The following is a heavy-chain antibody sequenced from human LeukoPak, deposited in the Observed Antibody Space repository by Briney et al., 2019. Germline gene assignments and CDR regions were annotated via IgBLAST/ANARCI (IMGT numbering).Heavy chain of an antibody. V-gene: IGHV1-69*13. D-gene: IGHD3-10*01. CDR3: ARGLGGYNYYGMDV. CDR1: GCTFSSYA. J-gene: IGHJ6*02. CDR2: VIPIFGTA. Sequence: GASVKVSCKASGCTFSSYAISWVRQAPGQGLEWMGGVIPIFGTANFAQKFQGRVTTTADESTSTAYMELSSLRSEDTAVYYCARGLGGYNYYGMDVWGQGTTVTVSS.